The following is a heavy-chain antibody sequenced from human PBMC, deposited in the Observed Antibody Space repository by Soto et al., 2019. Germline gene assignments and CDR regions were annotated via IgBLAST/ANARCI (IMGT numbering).Heavy chain of an antibody. CDR3: ARSEEDSDYYYYGMDV. CDR1: GDTVSSNSVA. D-gene: IGHD2-15*01. J-gene: IGHJ6*02. Sequence: PSQTLSLTCVGSGDTVSSNSVAWNWVRQSPSRGLEWLGRTYYRSRWYSDYAVSVRSRIDINADTSKNQVSLQLNSATPEDTAVYYCARSEEDSDYYYYGMDVWGQGTTVTVSS. CDR2: TYYRSRWYS. V-gene: IGHV6-1*01.